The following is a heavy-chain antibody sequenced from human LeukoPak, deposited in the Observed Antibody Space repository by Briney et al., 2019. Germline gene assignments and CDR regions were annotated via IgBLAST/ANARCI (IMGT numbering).Heavy chain of an antibody. CDR2: IYYSGNT. D-gene: IGHD6-19*01. J-gene: IGHJ4*02. V-gene: IGHV4-59*08. CDR1: GGSISNYF. CDR3: ARRYSSGWYPGYFDY. Sequence: KPSETLSLTCTVSGGSISNYFWTWIRQPPGKGLEWIGYIYYSGNTNYNPSLQSRVTISVDTSKNQFSLKLSSVTAADTAVYYCARRYSSGWYPGYFDYWGQGTLVTVSS.